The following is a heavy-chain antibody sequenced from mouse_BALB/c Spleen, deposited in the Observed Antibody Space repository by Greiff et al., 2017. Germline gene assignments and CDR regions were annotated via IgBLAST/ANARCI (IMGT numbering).Heavy chain of an antibody. Sequence: EVKLMESGGGLVQPGGSLKLSCAASGFTFSSYTMSWVRQTPEKRLEWVAYISNGGGSTYYPDTVKGRFTISRDNAKKTLYLQMSSLKSEDTAMYYCARQNYGYDWFAYWGQGTLVTVSA. CDR3: ARQNYGYDWFAY. CDR1: GFTFSSYT. CDR2: ISNGGGST. D-gene: IGHD2-2*01. J-gene: IGHJ3*01. V-gene: IGHV5-12-2*01.